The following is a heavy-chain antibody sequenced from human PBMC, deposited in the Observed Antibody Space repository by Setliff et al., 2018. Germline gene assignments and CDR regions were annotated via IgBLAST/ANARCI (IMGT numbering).Heavy chain of an antibody. V-gene: IGHV1-69*10. J-gene: IGHJ6*03. D-gene: IGHD2-2*01. CDR2: TIPMLALS. CDR3: AVFNVTPTRKKYYSYLDV. CDR1: GGTLSNYG. Sequence: SVKVSCKASGGTLSNYGLSWVRQAPGQGLEWMGGTIPMLALSNKAEKFQDRITITADKSTNTAYMELSSLRSEDTAVYYCAVFNVTPTRKKYYSYLDVWGKGTTVTVSS.